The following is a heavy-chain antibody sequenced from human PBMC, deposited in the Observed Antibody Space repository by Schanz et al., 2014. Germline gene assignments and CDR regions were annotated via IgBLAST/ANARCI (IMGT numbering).Heavy chain of an antibody. CDR1: GYTFTAYF. Sequence: QVLLVQSGAEVKKPGASVKVSCKASGYTFTAYFIHWVRQAPGQGLEWMGRINPNTGGTNFAQKFQGRVTMTRDTSITTAYMDRSGLTSDDTAIYYCAREKGHGYRGLSWGQGTLLAVSS. CDR2: INPNTGGT. J-gene: IGHJ5*02. D-gene: IGHD5-12*01. CDR3: AREKGHGYRGLS. V-gene: IGHV1-2*06.